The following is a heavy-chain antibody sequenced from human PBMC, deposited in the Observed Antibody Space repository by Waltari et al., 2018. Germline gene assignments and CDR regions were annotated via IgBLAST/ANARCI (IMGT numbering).Heavy chain of an antibody. D-gene: IGHD3-22*01. V-gene: IGHV1-2*06. CDR3: ARQERGYDSSGYYVGY. CDR1: GYTLPGYY. Sequence: QVQLVQSGAEVKKPGASVKVSCKASGYTLPGYYMHWVRQAPGQGLEWMGRINPNSGGTNYAQKFQGRVTMTRDTSISTAYMELSRLRSDDTAVYYCARQERGYDSSGYYVGYWGQGTLVTVSS. J-gene: IGHJ4*02. CDR2: INPNSGGT.